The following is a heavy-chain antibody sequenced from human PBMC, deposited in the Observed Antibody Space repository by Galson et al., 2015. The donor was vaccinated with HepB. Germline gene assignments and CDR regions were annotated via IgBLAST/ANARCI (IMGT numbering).Heavy chain of an antibody. CDR2: IYPGNSET. V-gene: IGHV5-51*01. CDR1: RYIFTNYW. CDR3: ATNPAYDVFDI. Sequence: QSGAEVKKPGESLKISCKGSRYIFTNYWIGWVRQMPGKGLEWMGIIYPGNSETRYSPSFQGQVTISADKSISTAYLQWSSLKASDTAMYYCATNPAYDVFDIWGQGTMVTVSS. J-gene: IGHJ3*02. D-gene: IGHD1-14*01.